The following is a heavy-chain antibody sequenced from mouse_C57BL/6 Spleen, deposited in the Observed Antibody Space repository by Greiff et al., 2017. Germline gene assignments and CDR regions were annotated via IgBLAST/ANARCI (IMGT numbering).Heavy chain of an antibody. J-gene: IGHJ3*01. CDR3: ARGYDYDRAWFAY. CDR1: GYTFTSYW. CDR2: IYPGSGST. Sequence: VQLQQPGAELVKPGASVKMSCKASGYTFTSYWITWVKQRPGQGLEWIGDIYPGSGSTNYNEKFKSKATLPVDTSSSTAYMQLSSLTAEDSAVYYCARGYDYDRAWFAYWGQGTLVTVSA. V-gene: IGHV1-55*01. D-gene: IGHD2-4*01.